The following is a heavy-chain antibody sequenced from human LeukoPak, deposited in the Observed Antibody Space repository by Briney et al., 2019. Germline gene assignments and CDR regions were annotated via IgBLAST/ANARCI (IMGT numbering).Heavy chain of an antibody. Sequence: SETLSLTCTVSGGSISSSSYYWGWIRQPPGKGLEWIGEINHSGSTNYNPSLKSRVTISVDTSKNQFSLKLSSVTAADTAVYYCARRYGSGSYGTIDYWGQGTLVTVSS. J-gene: IGHJ4*02. CDR3: ARRYGSGSYGTIDY. V-gene: IGHV4-39*07. CDR2: INHSGST. CDR1: GGSISSSSYY. D-gene: IGHD3-10*01.